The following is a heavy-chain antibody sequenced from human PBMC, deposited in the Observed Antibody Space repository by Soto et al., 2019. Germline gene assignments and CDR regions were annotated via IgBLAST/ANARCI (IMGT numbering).Heavy chain of an antibody. J-gene: IGHJ1*01. CDR1: GFTFSSYG. V-gene: IGHV3-33*01. CDR3: ARAKSAYCGGDCYPDFQH. Sequence: PGGSLRLSCAASGFTFSSYGMHWVRQAPGKGLEWVAVIWYDGSNKYYADSVKGRFTISRDNSKNTLYLQMNSLRAEDTAVYYCARAKSAYCGGDCYPDFQHWGQGTRVTVSS. D-gene: IGHD2-21*02. CDR2: IWYDGSNK.